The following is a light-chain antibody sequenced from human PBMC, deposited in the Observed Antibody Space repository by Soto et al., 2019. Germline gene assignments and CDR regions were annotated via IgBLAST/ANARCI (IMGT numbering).Light chain of an antibody. CDR3: QQDSRSPWT. J-gene: IGKJ1*01. CDR2: SAS. V-gene: IGKV3-20*01. CDR1: QSVRSY. Sequence: EIVLTQSPGTLSLSPGERATLSCRASQSVRSYLTWYQQKPGQAPRLLIFSASSRATGIPDRFSGSGSGTDFPLTISSLEPEDFAVYYCQQDSRSPWTFGQGTKVEIK.